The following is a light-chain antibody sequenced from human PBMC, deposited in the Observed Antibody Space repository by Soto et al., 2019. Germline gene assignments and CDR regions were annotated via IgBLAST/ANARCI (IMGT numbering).Light chain of an antibody. Sequence: DIVLTQSPATLSLSPGERATLSCRASQSLSNFLAWYQQKPGKAPRLLIYDASNRATGIPVRFSGSGSGTDFTLIISRLEHEDLAVYYCQQRSNLFTFGPGTTVEIK. CDR1: QSLSNF. CDR2: DAS. CDR3: QQRSNLFT. V-gene: IGKV3-11*01. J-gene: IGKJ3*01.